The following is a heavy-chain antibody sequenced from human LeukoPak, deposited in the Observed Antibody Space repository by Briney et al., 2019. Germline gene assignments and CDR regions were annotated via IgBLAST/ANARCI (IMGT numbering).Heavy chain of an antibody. Sequence: ASVKVSCKASEYTFTDYYLHAVRQAPGQGCEWMGWINPVIGGTNYVRKFQGRVTMTTDTSSSTAYMELSRLRSDDTAVHYCATANFLSCSSTSCPFDYWGQGTLVTVSS. D-gene: IGHD2-2*01. CDR1: EYTFTDYY. V-gene: IGHV1-2*02. CDR3: ATANFLSCSSTSCPFDY. CDR2: INPVIGGT. J-gene: IGHJ4*02.